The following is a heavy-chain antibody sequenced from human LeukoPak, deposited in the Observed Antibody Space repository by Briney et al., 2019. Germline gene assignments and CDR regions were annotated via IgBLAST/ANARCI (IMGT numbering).Heavy chain of an antibody. CDR1: GFTFSSYS. D-gene: IGHD3-22*01. CDR3: AGNSSGYYPDAFDI. Sequence: GGSLRLSCAASGFTFSSYSMNWVRQAPGKGLEWVSYISSSSSTIYYADSVKGRFTISRDNAKNSLYLQMNSLRDEDTAVYYCAGNSSGYYPDAFDIWGQGTTATVS. V-gene: IGHV3-48*02. CDR2: ISSSSSTI. J-gene: IGHJ3*02.